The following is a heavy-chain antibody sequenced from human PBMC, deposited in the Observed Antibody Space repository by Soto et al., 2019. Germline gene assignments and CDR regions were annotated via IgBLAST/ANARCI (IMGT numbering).Heavy chain of an antibody. CDR1: GYTFTCYY. CDR2: INPNSGGT. Sequence: GASVKVSCKASGYTFTCYYMHWVRQAPGQGLEWMGWINPNSGGTNYAQKFQGWVTMTRDTSISTAYMELSRLRSDDTAVYYCARGYSSSSEDHYYYYYGMDVWGQGTTVTVS. CDR3: ARGYSSSSEDHYYYYYGMDV. V-gene: IGHV1-2*04. J-gene: IGHJ6*02. D-gene: IGHD6-6*01.